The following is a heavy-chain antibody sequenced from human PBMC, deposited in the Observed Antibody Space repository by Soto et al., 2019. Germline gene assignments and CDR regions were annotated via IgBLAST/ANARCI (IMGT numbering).Heavy chain of an antibody. CDR2: IYSSGTT. D-gene: IGHD3-9*01. J-gene: IGHJ4*02. Sequence: EVQLVESGGGLIQPGGSLRLSCAASGFTFSDHQMTWVRQAPGRGLEWVSVIYSSGTTYYGDSVKGRFTISRDNSKNTLYLQMNSLRTEDTALYYCARAGSPFHSDSTGYWGFDYWGQGTLVTVSS. V-gene: IGHV3-53*01. CDR3: ARAGSPFHSDSTGYWGFDY. CDR1: GFTFSDHQ.